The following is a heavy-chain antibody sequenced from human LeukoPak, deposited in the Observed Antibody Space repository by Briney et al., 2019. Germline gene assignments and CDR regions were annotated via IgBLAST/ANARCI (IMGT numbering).Heavy chain of an antibody. D-gene: IGHD1-26*01. Sequence: GGSLRLSCAGSGFTFSHYGIYWVRQAPGKGLEWVAFIRYDGSDKYFADIVKGRFTISRDNSKNTVYLQMNSLRVEDTAIYYCARDPLTGSYGVNWLDPWGQGTLVTVSS. J-gene: IGHJ5*02. CDR2: IRYDGSDK. V-gene: IGHV3-30*02. CDR1: GFTFSHYG. CDR3: ARDPLTGSYGVNWLDP.